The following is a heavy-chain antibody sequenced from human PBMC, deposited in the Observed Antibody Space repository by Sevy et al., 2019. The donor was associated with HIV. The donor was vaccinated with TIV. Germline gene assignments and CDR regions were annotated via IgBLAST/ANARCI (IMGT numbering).Heavy chain of an antibody. CDR1: GFISSGST. CDR3: TRGGEDYYMDV. V-gene: IGHV3-73*01. D-gene: IGHD2-15*01. J-gene: IGHJ6*03. CDR2: ISTRATNYAT. Sequence: GGSLRLSCAASGFISSGSTMHWVRQASGKGLEWVGRISTRATNYATVYAASVKGRFIISRDDSKNTAYLQMNSLKTEDTAVYYCTRGGEDYYMDVWGRGTTVTVSS.